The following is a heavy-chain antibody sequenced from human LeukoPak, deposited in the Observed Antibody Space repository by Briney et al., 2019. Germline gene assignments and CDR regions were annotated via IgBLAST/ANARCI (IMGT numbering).Heavy chain of an antibody. J-gene: IGHJ4*02. V-gene: IGHV3-21*01. Sequence: GGSLRLSCAASGFTFSKYSMNWVRQAPGKGLEWVSSISSSCSNIYYADSVKGRFTISRDNAKNSLYLQMNSLRAADTALYYCARDSDHYDSSGYFLGIMEGPYWGQGILVTVSS. D-gene: IGHD3-22*01. CDR1: GFTFSKYS. CDR3: ARDSDHYDSSGYFLGIMEGPY. CDR2: ISSSCSNI.